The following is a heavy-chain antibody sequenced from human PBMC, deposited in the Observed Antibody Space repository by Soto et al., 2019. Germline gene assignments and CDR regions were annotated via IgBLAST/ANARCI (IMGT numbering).Heavy chain of an antibody. CDR1: GFSFSSDS. CDR2: ISSSGSFM. V-gene: IGHV3-21*01. J-gene: IGHJ5*01. Sequence: EVQLVESGGGLVKPGGSLRLSCAASGFSFSSDSMGWVRQAPGKGLEWVSSISSSGSFMNYADSVKGRLTISRDNAKNSLYRQMSGLTYDDTAVYYCARDPPTGTTLDWVDSWGQGTLVTVSS. CDR3: ARDPPTGTTLDWVDS. D-gene: IGHD1-7*01.